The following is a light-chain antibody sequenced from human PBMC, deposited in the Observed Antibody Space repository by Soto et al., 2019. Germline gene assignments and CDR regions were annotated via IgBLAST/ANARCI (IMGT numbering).Light chain of an antibody. CDR3: CSYAGSPYV. CDR2: DVS. Sequence: FVLTQPPSVSGSAGQSVTLSCTGTSSDVGGYNYVSWYQQHPGKAPKLMIYDVSKRPSGVPDRFSGSKSGNTASLTISGLQAEDEADYYCCSYAGSPYVFGTGTKVTVL. CDR1: SSDVGGYNY. J-gene: IGLJ1*01. V-gene: IGLV2-11*01.